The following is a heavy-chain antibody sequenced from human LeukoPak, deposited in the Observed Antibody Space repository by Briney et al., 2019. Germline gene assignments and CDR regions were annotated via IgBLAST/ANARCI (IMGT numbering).Heavy chain of an antibody. CDR1: GYFFTSYW. Sequence: GESLKISCKGSGYFFTSYWIAWVRQMPGKGLEWMGIIYPSDSDTRYSPSFQGQVTISADKSITTAYLQWSTLKASDTAMYYCVRRRSGSYIDYWGQGTLVTVSS. V-gene: IGHV5-51*01. CDR2: IYPSDSDT. J-gene: IGHJ4*02. CDR3: VRRRSGSYIDY. D-gene: IGHD6-19*01.